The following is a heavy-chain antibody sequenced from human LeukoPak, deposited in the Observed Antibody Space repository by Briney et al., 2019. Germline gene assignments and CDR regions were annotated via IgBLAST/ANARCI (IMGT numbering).Heavy chain of an antibody. J-gene: IGHJ5*02. CDR3: ARERYYDFWSGSTNWFDP. CDR2: IYYSGST. D-gene: IGHD3-3*01. CDR1: GGSISSYY. V-gene: IGHV4-59*01. Sequence: SETLSLTCTVSGGSISSYYWSWIRQPPGKGLEWIGYIYYSGSTNYSPSLKSRVTISVDTSKNQFSLKLSSVTAADTAVYYCARERYYDFWSGSTNWFDPWGQGTLVTVSS.